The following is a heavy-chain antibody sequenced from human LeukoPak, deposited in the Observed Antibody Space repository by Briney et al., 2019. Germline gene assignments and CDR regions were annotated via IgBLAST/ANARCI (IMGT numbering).Heavy chain of an antibody. D-gene: IGHD1-14*01. V-gene: IGHV3-48*04. Sequence: PGGSLRLSCAASGFSFPTHSFHWVRQSPGKGLEWVAYIGSSSSTIYQAKSMKGRISISRDNAKNSLFLQMSSLRVGDTAVYYCARERETFGIIDSWGQGTLVAVSS. CDR1: GFSFPTHS. CDR2: IGSSSSTI. CDR3: ARERETFGIIDS. J-gene: IGHJ4*02.